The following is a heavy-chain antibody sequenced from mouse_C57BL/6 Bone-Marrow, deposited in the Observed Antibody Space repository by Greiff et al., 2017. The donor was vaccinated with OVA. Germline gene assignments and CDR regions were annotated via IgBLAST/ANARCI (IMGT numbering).Heavy chain of an antibody. Sequence: VQLQESGPGLVAPSQSLSITCTVSGFSLTSYGVHWVRQPPGKGLEWLVVIWSDGSTTYNSALKSRLSISKDNSKSQVFLKMNSLQTDDTAMYYCARHGAYYSNFLYAMDYWGQGTSVTVSS. CDR2: IWSDGST. CDR3: ARHGAYYSNFLYAMDY. D-gene: IGHD2-5*01. CDR1: GFSLTSYG. V-gene: IGHV2-6-1*01. J-gene: IGHJ4*01.